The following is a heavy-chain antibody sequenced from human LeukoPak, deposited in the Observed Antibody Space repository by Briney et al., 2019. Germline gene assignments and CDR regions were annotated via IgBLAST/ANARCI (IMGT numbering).Heavy chain of an antibody. V-gene: IGHV3-23*01. D-gene: IGHD3-22*01. J-gene: IGHJ4*02. Sequence: QAGRSLRLSCAAPGFTFSSYGMHWVRQAPGKGLEWVSAISGSGGSTYYADSVKGRFTISRDNSKNTLYLQMNSLRAEDTAVYYCAKNPYYDSSGSSFDYWGQGTLVTVSS. CDR1: GFTFSSYG. CDR2: ISGSGGST. CDR3: AKNPYYDSSGSSFDY.